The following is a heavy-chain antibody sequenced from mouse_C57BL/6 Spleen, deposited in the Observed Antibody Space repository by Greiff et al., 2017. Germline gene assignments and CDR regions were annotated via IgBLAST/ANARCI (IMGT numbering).Heavy chain of an antibody. J-gene: IGHJ2*01. CDR1: GYTFTSYW. CDR3: ARESVVATDY. V-gene: IGHV1-64*01. Sequence: QVQLQQPGAELVKPGASVKLSCKASGYTFTSYWMHWVKQRPGQGLEWIGMIHPNSGSTNYNEKFKSKATLTVDKSSSTAYMQLSSLTAEDSAVYYSARESVVATDYWGQGTTLTVSS. D-gene: IGHD1-1*01. CDR2: IHPNSGST.